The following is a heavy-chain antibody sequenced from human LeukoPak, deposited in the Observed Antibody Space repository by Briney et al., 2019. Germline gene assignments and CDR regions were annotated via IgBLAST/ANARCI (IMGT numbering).Heavy chain of an antibody. J-gene: IGHJ2*01. CDR2: IYTSGST. CDR3: ARVKCSGGSCYWYFDL. V-gene: IGHV4-4*07. Sequence: SETLSLTCRVSGGSISSNYWTWIRQPAGKGLEWIGRIYTSGSTTYNPSLKSRVAMSVDTSKNQFSLKLSSVTAADTAVYYWARVKCSGGSCYWYFDLWGRGTLVTVSS. D-gene: IGHD2-15*01. CDR1: GGSISSNY.